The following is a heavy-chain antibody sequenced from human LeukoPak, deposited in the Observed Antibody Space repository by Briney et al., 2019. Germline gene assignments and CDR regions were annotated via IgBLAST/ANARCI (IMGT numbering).Heavy chain of an antibody. CDR2: ISGNGGST. CDR3: AMRPADCSSSSCPTINRYYYGMDV. V-gene: IGHV3-23*01. CDR1: GFTFRDYA. D-gene: IGHD2-15*01. J-gene: IGHJ6*02. Sequence: GGSLRLSCAASGFTFRDYAMSWVRQAPGKGLEWVSAISGNGGSTYYADSVKGRFTISRDNSKNTLHLQLNSLRDEDMAMYYCAMRPADCSSSSCPTINRYYYGMDVWGQGTTVIVSS.